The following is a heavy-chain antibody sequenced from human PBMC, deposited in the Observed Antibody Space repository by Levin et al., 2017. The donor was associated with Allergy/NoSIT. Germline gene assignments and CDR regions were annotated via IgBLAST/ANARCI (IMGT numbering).Heavy chain of an antibody. V-gene: IGHV3-30*04. J-gene: IGHJ4*02. CDR2: ISWDAINK. CDR1: GFTFNSYA. D-gene: IGHD3-16*01. CDR3: ARDLSYHYATDY. Sequence: GGSLRLSCAASGFTFNSYAIHWVRQAPGKGLEWVAFISWDAINKYYADSVRGRFTISRDNSKNTLSLQMSSLRTEDTAVYYCARDLSYHYATDYWGQGILVTVSS.